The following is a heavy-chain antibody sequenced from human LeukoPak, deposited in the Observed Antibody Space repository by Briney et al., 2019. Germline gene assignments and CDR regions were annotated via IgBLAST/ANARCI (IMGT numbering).Heavy chain of an antibody. Sequence: GGSLRLSCAASGFTFSSYSMNWVRQAPGKGLEWVSSISSSSRYIYYADSVKGRFTISRDNAENSLYLQMNSLRVEDTAVYYCARDGDYCSSTSCYAFDIWGQGTMVTVSS. D-gene: IGHD2-2*01. V-gene: IGHV3-21*01. CDR3: ARDGDYCSSTSCYAFDI. CDR1: GFTFSSYS. J-gene: IGHJ3*02. CDR2: ISSSSRYI.